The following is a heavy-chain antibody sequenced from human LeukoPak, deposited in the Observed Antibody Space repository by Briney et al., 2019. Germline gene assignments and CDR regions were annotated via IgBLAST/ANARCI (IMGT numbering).Heavy chain of an antibody. J-gene: IGHJ2*01. V-gene: IGHV3-21*04. D-gene: IGHD3-10*01. Sequence: GGSLRLSCAASGFTFSSYSMNWVRQAPGKGLEWVLFISSSSSYIYYADSVKGRFTISRDNAKNSLYLQMNSLRAEDTAVYYCAKVPSMVRGDILNWYFNLWGRGTLVTVSS. CDR2: ISSSSSYI. CDR3: AKVPSMVRGDILNWYFNL. CDR1: GFTFSSYS.